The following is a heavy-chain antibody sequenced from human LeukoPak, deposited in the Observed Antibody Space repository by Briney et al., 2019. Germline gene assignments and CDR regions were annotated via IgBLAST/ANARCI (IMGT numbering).Heavy chain of an antibody. CDR1: GFTFSSYA. J-gene: IGHJ3*02. CDR2: ISYDGSNK. D-gene: IGHD1-1*01. V-gene: IGHV3-30-3*01. CDR3: ARDWVNGGIDI. Sequence: GRSLRLSCAASGFTFSSYAMHWVRQAPGKGLEWVAVISYDGSNKYYADSVKGRFTISRDNSKNTLYLQMNSLRVEDTAVYYCARDWVNGGIDIWGQGTMVTVSS.